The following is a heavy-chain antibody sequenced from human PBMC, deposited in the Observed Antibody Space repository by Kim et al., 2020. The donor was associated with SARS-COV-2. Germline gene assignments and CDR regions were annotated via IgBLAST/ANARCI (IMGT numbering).Heavy chain of an antibody. Sequence: DSVKGRFTISRDNAKNSLYLQMNSLRAEDTAIYYWARDRRDRGYRDDFDYWGQGTLVTVSS. D-gene: IGHD4-17*01. V-gene: IGHV3-48*03. CDR3: ARDRRDRGYRDDFDY. J-gene: IGHJ4*02.